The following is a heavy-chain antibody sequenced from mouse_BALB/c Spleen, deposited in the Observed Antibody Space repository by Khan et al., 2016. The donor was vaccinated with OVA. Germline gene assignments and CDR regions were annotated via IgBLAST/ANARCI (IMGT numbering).Heavy chain of an antibody. CDR1: GYTFTEYI. V-gene: IGHV1-62-2*01. Sequence: VQLQESGAELVKPGASVTLSCKASGYTFTEYIIHWVKERSGQDLVWLGWFYPGSGNIKYNETFKDKATFTPDKSSSTVYMAFSRLTSEDSAGYVCARHENDGDSCAWWGQGTLVTVSA. J-gene: IGHJ3*01. CDR2: FYPGSGNI. D-gene: IGHD2-3*01. CDR3: ARHENDGDSCAW.